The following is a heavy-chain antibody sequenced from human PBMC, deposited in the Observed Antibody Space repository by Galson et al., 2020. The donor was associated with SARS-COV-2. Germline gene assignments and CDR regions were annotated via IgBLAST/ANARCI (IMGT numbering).Heavy chain of an antibody. Sequence: SETLSLTCTVSGGSISSYYWSWIRQPPGKGLEWLGHIYYSGSTNYNPSLKSRVTISVDTSKNQFSLKLSSVTAADTAVYYCARDHISSSGWPHYMDVWGKGTTVTISS. CDR1: GGSISSYY. D-gene: IGHD6-19*01. J-gene: IGHJ6*03. CDR3: ARDHISSSGWPHYMDV. CDR2: IYYSGST. V-gene: IGHV4-59*01.